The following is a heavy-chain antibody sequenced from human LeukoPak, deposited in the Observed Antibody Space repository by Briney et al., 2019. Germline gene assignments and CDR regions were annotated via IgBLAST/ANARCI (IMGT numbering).Heavy chain of an antibody. D-gene: IGHD4-17*01. J-gene: IGHJ2*01. V-gene: IGHV3-21*01. CDR1: GFTFSSYS. CDR3: ATDLTTVTTLDWYFDL. Sequence: KSGGSLRLSCAASGFTFSSYSMNWVRQAPGKGLEWVSSISSSSSYIYYADSVKGRFTISRDNAKNSLYLQMNSLRAEDTAVYYCATDLTTVTTLDWYFDLWGRGTLVTVSS. CDR2: ISSSSSYI.